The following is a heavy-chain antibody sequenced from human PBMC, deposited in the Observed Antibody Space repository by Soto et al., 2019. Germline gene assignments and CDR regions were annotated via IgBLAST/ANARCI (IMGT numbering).Heavy chain of an antibody. CDR3: AREKQQLPRFDY. Sequence: PSETLSLTCTVSGGSISSGGYYWSWIRQHPGKGLEWIGYIYYSGSTYYNPSLKSRVTISVDTSKNQFSLKLSSVTAADTAVYYCAREKQQLPRFDYWGQGTLVTVSS. V-gene: IGHV4-31*03. CDR2: IYYSGST. J-gene: IGHJ4*02. CDR1: GGSISSGGYY. D-gene: IGHD6-13*01.